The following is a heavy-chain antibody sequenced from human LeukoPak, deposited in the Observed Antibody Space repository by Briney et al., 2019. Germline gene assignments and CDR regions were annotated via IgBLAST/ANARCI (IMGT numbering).Heavy chain of an antibody. Sequence: GGSLRLSCAASGFTFSNAWMSWVRQAPGKGLEWVGRIKSKTDGGTTDYAAPVKGRLTISRDDSKNTLYLQMNSLKIEDTAVYYCATGPPGYITAWYDYWGQGTLVTVSS. D-gene: IGHD6-19*01. V-gene: IGHV3-15*05. CDR3: ATGPPGYITAWYDY. CDR1: GFTFSNAW. J-gene: IGHJ4*02. CDR2: IKSKTDGGTT.